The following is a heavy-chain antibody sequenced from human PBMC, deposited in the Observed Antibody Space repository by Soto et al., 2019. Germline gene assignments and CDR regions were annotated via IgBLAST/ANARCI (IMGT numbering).Heavy chain of an antibody. D-gene: IGHD6-19*01. CDR3: GKERRGSGWSVCNF. CDR2: ISGSGDNA. J-gene: IGHJ4*02. V-gene: IGHV3-23*01. Sequence: QPGGSLRLSCTASGFPFSHYAMNWVRQGPGTRLEWVADISGSGDNARYADSVRGRFTISRDNSRDTLYLQMNSLRVDDTAVYYCGKERRGSGWSVCNFWGQGALVTVSS. CDR1: GFPFSHYA.